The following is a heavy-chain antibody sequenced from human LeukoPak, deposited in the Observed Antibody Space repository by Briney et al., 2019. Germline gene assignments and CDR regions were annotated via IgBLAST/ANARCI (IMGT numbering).Heavy chain of an antibody. D-gene: IGHD3-22*01. CDR1: GGSISSYY. CDR2: IYTSGST. V-gene: IGHV4-4*07. Sequence: PSETLSLTCTVSGGSISSYYWSWIRQPAGKGLEWIGRIYTSGSTNYNPSLKSRVTISVDTSKNQFSLKLSSVTAADTAVYYCARDFAMIVVRDDAFDIWGQGTMVTVSS. CDR3: ARDFAMIVVRDDAFDI. J-gene: IGHJ3*02.